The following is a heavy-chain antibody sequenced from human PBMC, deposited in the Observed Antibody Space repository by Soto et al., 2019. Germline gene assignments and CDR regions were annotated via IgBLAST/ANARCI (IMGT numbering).Heavy chain of an antibody. V-gene: IGHV4-39*01. J-gene: IGHJ5*02. CDR3: ARQGVVVVVAATDFWFDP. CDR2: IYYSGST. CDR1: GGSISSSSYY. Sequence: SETLSLTCTVSGGSISSSSYYWGWIRQPPGKGLEWIGSIYYSGSTYYNPSLKSRVTISVDTSKNQFSLKLSSVTAADTAVYYCARQGVVVVVAATDFWFDPWGQGTLVTVSS. D-gene: IGHD2-15*01.